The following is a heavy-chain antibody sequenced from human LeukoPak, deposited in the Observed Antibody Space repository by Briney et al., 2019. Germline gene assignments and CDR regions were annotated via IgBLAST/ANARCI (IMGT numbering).Heavy chain of an antibody. V-gene: IGHV4-59*01. D-gene: IGHD3-3*01. J-gene: IGHJ4*02. Sequence: SETLSLTRSVSGGSINGNSWSWIRQPPGKGLEWIGYNYYGGSSNYNPSLKSRVTISVDTSKNQVSLKLRSVTAADTAVYYCARGSDYGDYWGQGTLVTVSS. CDR3: ARGSDYGDY. CDR1: GGSINGNS. CDR2: NYYGGSS.